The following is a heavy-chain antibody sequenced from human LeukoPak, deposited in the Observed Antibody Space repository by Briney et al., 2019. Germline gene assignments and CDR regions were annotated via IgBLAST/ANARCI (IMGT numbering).Heavy chain of an antibody. J-gene: IGHJ4*02. D-gene: IGHD4-17*01. V-gene: IGHV3-23*01. CDR2: VANSAYST. CDR3: AKVGLPSDYGDYYFDF. CDR1: GFTFSSYG. Sequence: GGSLRLSCTASGFTFSSYGMAWVRQAPGKGLEWVSGVANSAYSTFYADSVKGRFTISRDNSKNTLHLQMNSLRAEDTAVYYCAKVGLPSDYGDYYFDFWGQGTLVTVSS.